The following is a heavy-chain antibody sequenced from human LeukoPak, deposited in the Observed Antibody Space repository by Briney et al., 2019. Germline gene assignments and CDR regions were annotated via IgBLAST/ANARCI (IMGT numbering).Heavy chain of an antibody. Sequence: GGSLRLSCAASGFTVSSDYMSWVRQAPGKGLEWVSLISSYHSTYYADSVKGRFTISRDNAKNSLYLQMNSLRAEDTAVYYCASNVSYWFAYWGRETLVPVSP. CDR3: ASNVSYWFAY. J-gene: IGHJ4*02. V-gene: IGHV3-53*01. CDR1: GFTVSSDY. CDR2: ISSYHST. D-gene: IGHD3-16*01.